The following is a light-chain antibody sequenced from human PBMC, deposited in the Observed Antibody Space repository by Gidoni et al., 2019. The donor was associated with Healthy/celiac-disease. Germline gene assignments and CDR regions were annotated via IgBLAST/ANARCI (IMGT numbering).Light chain of an antibody. V-gene: IGKV1-33*01. CDR1: PDMSNY. CDR3: QQYDNPPLT. J-gene: IGKJ4*01. CDR2: DAS. Sequence: IQMTQSPSSLSASVGDRVTITCQASPDMSNYLNWYQQKPGKAPKLLIYDASTLETGVPSRFSGSGSGTDFTFTISSLQPEDIATYYCQQYDNPPLTFGGGTKVEIK.